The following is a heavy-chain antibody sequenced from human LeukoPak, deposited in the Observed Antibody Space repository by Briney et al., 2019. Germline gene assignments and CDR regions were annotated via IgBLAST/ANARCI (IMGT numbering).Heavy chain of an antibody. D-gene: IGHD3-10*01. J-gene: IGHJ3*02. CDR1: GYTFTGYY. Sequence: ASVKVSCRASGYTFTGYYMHWVRQAPGQGLEWMGWINPNSGGTNYAQKFQGRVTMTRDTSISTAYMELSRLRSDDTAVYYCAREPVPMVRGAHDAFDIWGQGTMVTVSS. CDR3: AREPVPMVRGAHDAFDI. CDR2: INPNSGGT. V-gene: IGHV1-2*02.